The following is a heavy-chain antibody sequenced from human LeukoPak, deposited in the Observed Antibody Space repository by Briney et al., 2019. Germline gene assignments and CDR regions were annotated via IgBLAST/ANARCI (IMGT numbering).Heavy chain of an antibody. J-gene: IGHJ6*03. CDR1: GYTFSSYG. CDR3: ARRGGKNYGDYLLYYYYMDV. CDR2: ISAYNGDT. V-gene: IGHV1-18*01. Sequence: ASVKVSCKASGYTFSSYGISWVRQAPGQGLEWMGWISAYNGDTHYAQKFQGRVTMTTDTSTSTAYMELRSLRSDDTAMFYCARRGGKNYGDYLLYYYYMDVWGKGTTVTVSS. D-gene: IGHD4-17*01.